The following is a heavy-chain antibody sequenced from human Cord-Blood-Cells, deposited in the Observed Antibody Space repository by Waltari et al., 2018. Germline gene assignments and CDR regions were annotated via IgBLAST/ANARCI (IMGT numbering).Heavy chain of an antibody. CDR3: ARDEGGYCGGDCYSR. CDR1: GGTLSSYT. Sequence: QVQLVQSGAEVKKPGSSVKVSCKASGGTLSSYTISWVRQAPGQGLEWMGRIIHILGIANYAQKFQGRVTITADKSTSTAYMELSSLRSEDTAVYYCARDEGGYCGGDCYSRWGQGTLVTVSS. CDR2: IIHILGIA. V-gene: IGHV1-69*08. D-gene: IGHD2-21*01. J-gene: IGHJ4*02.